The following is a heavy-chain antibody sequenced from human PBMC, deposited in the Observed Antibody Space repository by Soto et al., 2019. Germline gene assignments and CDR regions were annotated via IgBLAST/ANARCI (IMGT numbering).Heavy chain of an antibody. CDR2: IIPIFGTA. CDR1: GGTFSSYA. Sequence: GASVKVSCKASGGTFSSYAVSWVRQAPGQGLEWMGGIIPIFGTANYAQKFQGRVTITADESTSTAYMELSSLRSEDTAVYCCARAERYFDWLPLDYWGQGTLVTVSS. CDR3: ARAERYFDWLPLDY. J-gene: IGHJ4*02. D-gene: IGHD3-9*01. V-gene: IGHV1-69*13.